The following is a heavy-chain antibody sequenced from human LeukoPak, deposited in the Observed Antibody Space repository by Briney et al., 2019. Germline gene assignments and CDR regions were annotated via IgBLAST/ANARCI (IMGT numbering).Heavy chain of an antibody. CDR1: GFTVSSNF. J-gene: IGHJ4*02. V-gene: IGHV3-66*01. Sequence: GGSLTLSCAASGFTVSSNFMSWVRQAPGKGLQWVSVIYSGGNTYSADAVKGRFTISRDNSKNTLYLQMNSLRAEDTAVYFCARGRGTSWYLEWGQGTLVTVSS. CDR2: IYSGGNT. CDR3: ARGRGTSWYLE. D-gene: IGHD6-13*01.